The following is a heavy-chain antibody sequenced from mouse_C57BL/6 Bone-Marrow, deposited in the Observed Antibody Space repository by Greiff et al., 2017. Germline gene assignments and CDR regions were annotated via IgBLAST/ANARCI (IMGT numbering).Heavy chain of an antibody. J-gene: IGHJ2*01. CDR3: TLLLWDTLY. D-gene: IGHD2-1*01. V-gene: IGHV14-4*01. CDR1: GFNIKDDY. CDR2: IDPENGDT. Sequence: EVMLVESGAELVRPGASVKLSCTASGFNIKDDYMHWVKQRPEQGLEWIGWIDPENGDTEYASKFQGKATISADPSSNTAYLQLSSLTSEDTAVEYCTLLLWDTLYWGQGTTLTVSS.